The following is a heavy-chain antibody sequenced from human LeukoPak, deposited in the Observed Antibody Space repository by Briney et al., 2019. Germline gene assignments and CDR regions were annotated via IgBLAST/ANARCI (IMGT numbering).Heavy chain of an antibody. CDR2: ISSISSYI. J-gene: IGHJ4*02. Sequence: TGGSLRHSCAASGFTFSSYSMNGVRQAPGRGLEWVSSISSISSYIYYADSVKGRFTISRDNAKNSLYLQMNSLRAEDTAVYYCARDGIGTGFLEWLPGQGFDYWGQGTLVTVSS. D-gene: IGHD3-3*01. CDR3: ARDGIGTGFLEWLPGQGFDY. V-gene: IGHV3-21*01. CDR1: GFTFSSYS.